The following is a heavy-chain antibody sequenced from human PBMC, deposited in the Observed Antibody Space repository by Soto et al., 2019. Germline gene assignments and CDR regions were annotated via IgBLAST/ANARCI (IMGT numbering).Heavy chain of an antibody. J-gene: IGHJ4*02. Sequence: QLQLQESGSGLVKPSQTLSLTCAVSGGSISSGGYSWSWIRQPPGKGLEWIGYIYHRSTYNNPSLKSRATLSVDTPTNQFSLKLSSVTAADTAVYYCASSRIAVALGYWGQGTLVTVSS. CDR2: IYHRST. V-gene: IGHV4-30-2*01. CDR3: ASSRIAVALGY. CDR1: GGSISSGGYS. D-gene: IGHD6-19*01.